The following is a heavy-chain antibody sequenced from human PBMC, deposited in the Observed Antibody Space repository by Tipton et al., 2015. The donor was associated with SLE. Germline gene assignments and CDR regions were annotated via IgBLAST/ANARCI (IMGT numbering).Heavy chain of an antibody. CDR1: GDSINTHY. Sequence: GSLRLSCTVSGDSINTHYWGWIRQPPGKGLEWIGSMYHSGSTYYNPSLKSRVTISVDTSKNQFSLKRTSVTAADTAVYYCGRGKDFWGQGTLVTVSS. CDR3: GRGKDF. CDR2: MYHSGST. J-gene: IGHJ4*02. V-gene: IGHV4-38-2*02.